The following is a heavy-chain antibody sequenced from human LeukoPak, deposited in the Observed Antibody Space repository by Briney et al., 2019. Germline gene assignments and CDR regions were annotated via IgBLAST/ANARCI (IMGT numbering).Heavy chain of an antibody. CDR3: ARAAASDWLLALDY. CDR2: ISSDGTST. D-gene: IGHD3-9*01. CDR1: GITFSTYR. J-gene: IGHJ4*02. Sequence: PGGSLRLSCAVSGITFSTYRMNWVRQAPGKGLVWVSRISSDGTSTDYADSVKGRFTISRDNAKNTLYLQMNSLRAEDTALYYCARAAASDWLLALDYWGQGTLVTVSS. V-gene: IGHV3-74*01.